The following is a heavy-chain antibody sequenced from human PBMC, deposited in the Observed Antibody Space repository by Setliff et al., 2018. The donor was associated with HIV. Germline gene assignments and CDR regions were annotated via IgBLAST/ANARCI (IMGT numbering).Heavy chain of an antibody. CDR2: IYYAGST. J-gene: IGHJ4*02. CDR3: ASAGSGTRAPPRY. D-gene: IGHD1-1*01. CDR1: GGSISSSSYY. Sequence: SETLSLTCTVSGGSISSSSYYWGWIRQPPGKGLEWIGNIYYAGSTYSNPSLESRVTISVDTSKSQFSLKVSSVTAADTAVYYCASAGSGTRAPPRYWGQGTLVTVSS. V-gene: IGHV4-39*07.